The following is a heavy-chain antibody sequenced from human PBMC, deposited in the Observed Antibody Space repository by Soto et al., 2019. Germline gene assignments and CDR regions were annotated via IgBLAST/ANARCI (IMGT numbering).Heavy chain of an antibody. J-gene: IGHJ4*02. CDR3: AKDVAAVAGFDY. CDR2: ISYDGTNK. Sequence: PGGSLRLSCAASGFTFSDYGMHWVRQAPGKGLEWVAIISYDGTNKYYADSVKGRFTISRDNSKNTLYLQMNSLRAEDTAVCYCAKDVAAVAGFDYWGQGTLVTVSS. V-gene: IGHV3-30*18. CDR1: GFTFSDYG. D-gene: IGHD6-19*01.